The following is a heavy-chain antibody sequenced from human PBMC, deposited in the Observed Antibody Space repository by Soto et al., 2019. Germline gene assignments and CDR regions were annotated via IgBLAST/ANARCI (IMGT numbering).Heavy chain of an antibody. J-gene: IGHJ4*02. CDR1: GFTFSTSE. D-gene: IGHD3-22*01. CDR3: ARWEVVTGLDY. CDR2: ISSSGGTT. V-gene: IGHV3-48*03. Sequence: VESGGDVEQPGGSLRLSCAASGFTFSTSEMSWVRQAPGKGLEWISHISSSGGTTYYADSVKGRFTISRDNANHSLSLQMNSLRVADTAVYYCARWEVVTGLDYWGQGTLVTVSS.